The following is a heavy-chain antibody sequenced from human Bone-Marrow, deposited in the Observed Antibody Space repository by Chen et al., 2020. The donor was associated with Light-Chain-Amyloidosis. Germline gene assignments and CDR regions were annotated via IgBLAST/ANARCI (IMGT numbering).Heavy chain of an antibody. J-gene: IGHJ4*02. Sequence: QLQLQESGPGLVRPSETLSLTCTVSGCSISINSYYWGWIRQPPGQGLEWIGRMSYSGSTYYSPALKSRVTISVDTPKNQFSLRLNSVTAADTALYYCARMFGFCSGGSCYSAYFDYWGQGALVTVSS. V-gene: IGHV4-39*01. CDR3: ARMFGFCSGGSCYSAYFDY. CDR1: GCSISINSYY. D-gene: IGHD2-15*01. CDR2: MSYSGST.